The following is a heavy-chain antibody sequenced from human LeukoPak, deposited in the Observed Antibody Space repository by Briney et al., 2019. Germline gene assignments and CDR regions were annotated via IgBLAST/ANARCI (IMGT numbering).Heavy chain of an antibody. CDR3: ARHPDYYDSSPGAYDAFDI. CDR2: INHSGST. V-gene: IGHV4-34*01. D-gene: IGHD3-22*01. J-gene: IGHJ3*02. Sequence: MPSETLSLTCAVYGGSFSGYYWSWIRQPPGKGLEWIGEINHSGSTNYNPSLKSRTTISVDPSKNQFSLKLSSVPAADTAVYYCARHPDYYDSSPGAYDAFDIWGQGTMVTVS. CDR1: GGSFSGYY.